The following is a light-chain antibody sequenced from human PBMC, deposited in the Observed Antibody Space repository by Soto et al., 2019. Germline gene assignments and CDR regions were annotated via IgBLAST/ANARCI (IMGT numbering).Light chain of an antibody. CDR2: GAS. CDR3: QQYNKWPLIFT. Sequence: EIVMTQSPATLSVSPGERATLSCRASQSVSSNLAWYQQKPGQTPRLLIYGASTRAPGIPARFSGSGSGTEFTLTISSLQSEDFAVYYCQQYNKWPLIFTFGPGTKVEIK. CDR1: QSVSSN. J-gene: IGKJ3*01. V-gene: IGKV3-15*01.